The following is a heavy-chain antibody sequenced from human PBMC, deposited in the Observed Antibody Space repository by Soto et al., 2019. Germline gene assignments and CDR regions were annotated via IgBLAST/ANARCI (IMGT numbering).Heavy chain of an antibody. J-gene: IGHJ4*02. Sequence: SETLSLTCTVSGGSISSSSYYWGWIRQPPGQGLEWIGSIYYSGSTYYNPSLVGRVTISVDTSKNQFSLKLSSVTAADTAVYYCARDSSGWNYYFDYWGQGTVVTVSS. CDR3: ARDSSGWNYYFDY. V-gene: IGHV4-39*01. CDR1: GGSISSSSYY. CDR2: IYYSGST. D-gene: IGHD6-19*01.